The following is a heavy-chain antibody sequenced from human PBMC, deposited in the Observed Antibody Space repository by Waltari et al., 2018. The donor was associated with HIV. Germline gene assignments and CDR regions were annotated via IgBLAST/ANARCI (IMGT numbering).Heavy chain of an antibody. CDR3: AKDLSVTPHLKDYYYYGMDV. J-gene: IGHJ6*02. CDR1: GFTFSSYG. Sequence: QVQLVEPGGAAVQPGRSLRLSCAASGFTFSSYGMHWVRNAQGTGLGWVAVISYDGSNKYYADSVKGRFTISRDNSKNTLYLQMNSRRAEDTAVYYCAKDLSVTPHLKDYYYYGMDVWGQGTTVTVSS. CDR2: ISYDGSNK. V-gene: IGHV3-30*18. D-gene: IGHD4-17*01.